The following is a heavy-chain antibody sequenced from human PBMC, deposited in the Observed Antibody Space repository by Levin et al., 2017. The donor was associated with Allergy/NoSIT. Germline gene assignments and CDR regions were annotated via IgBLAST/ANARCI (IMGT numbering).Heavy chain of an antibody. CDR3: ARDRWARYYGSGSYDAFDI. CDR2: IYYSGST. V-gene: IGHV4-31*03. D-gene: IGHD3-10*01. CDR1: GGSISSGGYY. Sequence: SETLSLTCTVSGGSISSGGYYWSWIRQHPGKGLEWIGYIYYSGSTYYNPSLKSRVTISVDTSKNQFSLKLSSVTAADTAVYYCARDRWARYYGSGSYDAFDIWGQGTMVTVSS. J-gene: IGHJ3*02.